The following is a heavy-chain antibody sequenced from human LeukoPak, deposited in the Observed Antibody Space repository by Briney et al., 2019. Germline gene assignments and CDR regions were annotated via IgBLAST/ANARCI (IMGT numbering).Heavy chain of an antibody. CDR1: GFSFSSYA. CDR2: IASDGSST. Sequence: GGSLRLSCAASGFSFSSYAMSWVRQAPGKGLEWVSRIASDGSSTTYADSVKGRFSISRDNAKNTLYLQMNSLRVEDTAVYYCARGRPHGNDYWGQGTLVTVSS. J-gene: IGHJ4*02. D-gene: IGHD4-23*01. CDR3: ARGRPHGNDY. V-gene: IGHV3-74*01.